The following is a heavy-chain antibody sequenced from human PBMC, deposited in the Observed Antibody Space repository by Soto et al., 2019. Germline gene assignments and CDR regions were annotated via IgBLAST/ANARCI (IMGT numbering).Heavy chain of an antibody. CDR3: ARDGRRWLQLVAFDI. D-gene: IGHD5-12*01. CDR1: GYTFTSYG. V-gene: IGHV1-18*01. Sequence: ASVKVSGKASGYTFTSYGISWVRQAPGQGLEWMGWISAYNGNTNYAQKLQGRVTMTTDTSTSTAYMELRSLRSDDPAVYYCARDGRRWLQLVAFDIWGQGTMVTVSS. CDR2: ISAYNGNT. J-gene: IGHJ3*02.